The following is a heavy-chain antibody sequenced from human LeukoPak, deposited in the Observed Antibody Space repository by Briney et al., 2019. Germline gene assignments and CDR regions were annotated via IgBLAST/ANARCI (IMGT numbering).Heavy chain of an antibody. V-gene: IGHV3-74*01. CDR3: ARGVAGTLDY. Sequence: PGGSLRLSCAASGFTFSSSWMHWVRQAPGKGLVWVSRLNSDGSSINYADSVKGRFTISRDNAENTLYLQMNSLRVEDTAVYYCARGVAGTLDYWGQGTLVTVSS. CDR2: LNSDGSSI. J-gene: IGHJ4*02. CDR1: GFTFSSSW. D-gene: IGHD6-19*01.